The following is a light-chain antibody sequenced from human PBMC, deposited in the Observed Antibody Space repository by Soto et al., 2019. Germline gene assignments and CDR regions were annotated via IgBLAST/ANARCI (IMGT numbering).Light chain of an antibody. CDR2: DVG. Sequence: SPLAQPGSASASPGQAGTISCTGTSRDVGGYNSVSWYRQKPGKAPDLIIYDVGQRPSGLPDRFSGSKSGNSASLTISGLQTEDEAYYYCCSYAGSKTLYVFGSGTKVTVL. CDR1: SRDVGGYNS. V-gene: IGLV2-11*01. CDR3: CSYAGSKTLYV. J-gene: IGLJ1*01.